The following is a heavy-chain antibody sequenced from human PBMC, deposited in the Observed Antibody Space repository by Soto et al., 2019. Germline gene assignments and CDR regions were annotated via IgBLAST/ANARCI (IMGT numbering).Heavy chain of an antibody. V-gene: IGHV3-23*01. D-gene: IGHD3-10*01. Sequence: PGGSLRLSCTASGFTFSSYIMNWVRQAPGKGLEWISTITADGGGTFYADSVKGRFTISRDNSKNTLYLQMDNLRAEDTAVYYCARSYGSGSYPYYYYYGMDVWGQGTTVTVSS. CDR1: GFTFSSYI. CDR3: ARSYGSGSYPYYYYYGMDV. J-gene: IGHJ6*02. CDR2: ITADGGGT.